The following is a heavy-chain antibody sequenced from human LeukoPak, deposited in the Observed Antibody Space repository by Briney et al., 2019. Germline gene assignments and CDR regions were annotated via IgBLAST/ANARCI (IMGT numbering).Heavy chain of an antibody. CDR3: ASVLTTYCYGSGSYFWFDP. Sequence: PSETLSLTCTVSGGSISSSSYYWGWIRQPPGKGLEWIGSIYYSGSTYYNPSLKSRVTISVDTSKNQFSLKLSSVTAADTAVYYCASVLTTYCYGSGSYFWFDPRGQGTLVTVSS. J-gene: IGHJ5*02. V-gene: IGHV4-39*01. D-gene: IGHD3-10*01. CDR1: GGSISSSSYY. CDR2: IYYSGST.